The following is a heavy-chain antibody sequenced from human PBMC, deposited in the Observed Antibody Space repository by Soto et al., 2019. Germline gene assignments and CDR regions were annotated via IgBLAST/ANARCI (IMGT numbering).Heavy chain of an antibody. CDR2: IWYDGSNK. CDR1: GFTFSSYG. J-gene: IGHJ4*02. D-gene: IGHD6-13*01. Sequence: HPGGSLRLSCAASGFTFSSYGMHWVRQAPGKGLEWVAVIWYDGSNKYYADSVKGRFTISRDNSKNTLYLQMNSLRAEDTAVYYCARVSGIAAADPRESDFDYWGQGTLVTVSS. CDR3: ARVSGIAAADPRESDFDY. V-gene: IGHV3-33*01.